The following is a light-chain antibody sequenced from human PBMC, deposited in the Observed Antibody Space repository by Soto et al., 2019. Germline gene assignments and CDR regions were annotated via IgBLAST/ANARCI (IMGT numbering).Light chain of an antibody. CDR1: SSDVGGYNY. Sequence: QSALTQPAFVSGSPGQSITISCTGTSSDVGGYNYVSWYQQHPGKAPKLMIYDVSNRPSGVSNRFSGSKSGNTASLTISGLQAEDEADYYCSSYTSSSTPVFGGGTSSPS. V-gene: IGLV2-14*01. CDR2: DVS. J-gene: IGLJ2*01. CDR3: SSYTSSSTPV.